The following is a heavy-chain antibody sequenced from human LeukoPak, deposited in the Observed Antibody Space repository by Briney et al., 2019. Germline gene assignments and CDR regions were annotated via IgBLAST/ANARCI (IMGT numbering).Heavy chain of an antibody. Sequence: SETLSLTCTVSGGSISSSSYYWGWIRQPPGQGLEWIGSIYYSGSTYYNPSLKSRVTISVDTSKNQFSLKLSSVTAADTAVYYCARLVEDSSDYWGQGTLVTVSS. V-gene: IGHV4-39*01. J-gene: IGHJ4*02. CDR2: IYYSGST. D-gene: IGHD5-18*01. CDR3: ARLVEDSSDY. CDR1: GGSISSSSYY.